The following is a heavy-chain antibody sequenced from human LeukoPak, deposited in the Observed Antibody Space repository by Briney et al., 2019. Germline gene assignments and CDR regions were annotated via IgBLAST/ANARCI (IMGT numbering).Heavy chain of an antibody. CDR2: IYPGDSDT. Sequence: GESLKISCKGSGYNFTSYWISWVRQMPGKGLEWMGIIYPGDSDTRYSPSFQGQVTISADKSISTAYLQWSSLKASDTAVYYCARAIRFLEWFWGQGTLVTVSS. J-gene: IGHJ4*02. CDR3: ARAIRFLEWF. V-gene: IGHV5-51*01. CDR1: GYNFTSYW. D-gene: IGHD3-3*01.